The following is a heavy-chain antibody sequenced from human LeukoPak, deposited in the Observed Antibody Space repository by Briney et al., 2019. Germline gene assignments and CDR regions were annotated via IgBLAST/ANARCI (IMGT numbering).Heavy chain of an antibody. D-gene: IGHD6-13*01. CDR3: LLVRNYYYGMDV. CDR2: ISWNSGSI. V-gene: IGHV3-9*01. CDR1: GFTFDDYA. J-gene: IGHJ6*02. Sequence: GGSLRLSCAASGFTFDDYAMHWVRQAPGKGLEWVSGISWNSGSIGYADSVKGRFTISRDNAKNSLYLQMNSLRAEDTALCYCLLVRNYYYGMDVWGQGTTVTVSS.